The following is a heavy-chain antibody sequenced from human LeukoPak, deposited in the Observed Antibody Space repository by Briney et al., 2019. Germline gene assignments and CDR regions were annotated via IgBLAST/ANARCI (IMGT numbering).Heavy chain of an antibody. V-gene: IGHV3-7*01. CDR3: ARGGRSTYFDWSPDY. CDR2: IKQDGSEK. J-gene: IGHJ4*02. CDR1: GFTFSNYW. D-gene: IGHD3-9*01. Sequence: GGSLRLSCAASGFTFSNYWMGWVRQAPGKGLEWVANIKQDGSEKRYVDPVKGRFTISRDNARNSLFLQMNSLRAEDTAVYYCARGGRSTYFDWSPDYWGQGTLVTVSS.